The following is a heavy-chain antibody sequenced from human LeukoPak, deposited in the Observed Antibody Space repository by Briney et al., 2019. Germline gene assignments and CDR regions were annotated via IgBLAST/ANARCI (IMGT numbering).Heavy chain of an antibody. J-gene: IGHJ4*02. CDR3: ARGLRVGNTGYYFDY. V-gene: IGHV4-59*01. Sequence: SETLSLTCTVSGGSISSNYWSWIRQPPGKGLEWIGYIYYSGTTSYNASLKSRVTMSVDTSKNQFSLNLNSVTAADTAVYYCARGLRVGNTGYYFDYWGQGTLVTVSS. CDR1: GGSISSNY. D-gene: IGHD1-26*01. CDR2: IYYSGTT.